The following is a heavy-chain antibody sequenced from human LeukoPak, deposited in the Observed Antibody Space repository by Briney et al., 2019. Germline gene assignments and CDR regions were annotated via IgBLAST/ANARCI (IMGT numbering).Heavy chain of an antibody. CDR3: ARDLVGGRDDSSGYYYGYFDY. Sequence: PGGSLRLSCTASGLTVSSNYMNWVRQAPGKGLEWVSIIYSGGSTYYADSVKGRFTISRDNSKNTLYLQMNSLRAEDTAVYYCARDLVGGRDDSSGYYYGYFDYWGQGTLVTVSS. D-gene: IGHD3-22*01. CDR1: GLTVSSNY. CDR2: IYSGGST. J-gene: IGHJ4*02. V-gene: IGHV3-66*01.